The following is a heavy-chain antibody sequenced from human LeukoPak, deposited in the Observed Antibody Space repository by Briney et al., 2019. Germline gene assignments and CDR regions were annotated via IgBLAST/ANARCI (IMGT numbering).Heavy chain of an antibody. V-gene: IGHV4-4*07. CDR1: GGSISTNY. CDR2: IYNTGNT. CDR3: ARGSFDGSGYYVFDY. Sequence: SETLSLTCSVSGGSISTNYWSWIRQPAGKGLEWIGRIYNTGNTNYSPSLESRVTMSADTLKNQFSLRLSSVTAADTAVYYCARGSFDGSGYYVFDYWGQGSLVTVSS. D-gene: IGHD3-22*01. J-gene: IGHJ4*02.